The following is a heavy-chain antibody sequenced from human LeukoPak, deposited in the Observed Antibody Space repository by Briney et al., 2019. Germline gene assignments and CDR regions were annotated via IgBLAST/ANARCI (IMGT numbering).Heavy chain of an antibody. CDR2: ISSSGSTI. V-gene: IGHV3-48*03. J-gene: IGHJ3*02. CDR1: GFTFSSYE. Sequence: GGSLRLSCAASGFTFSSYEMNWVRQAPGKGLEWVSYISSSGSTIYYADSVKGRFTISRDNAKNSLYLQMNSLRAEDTAVYYCARDVAVAGHDAFDIWGQETMVTVSS. D-gene: IGHD6-19*01. CDR3: ARDVAVAGHDAFDI.